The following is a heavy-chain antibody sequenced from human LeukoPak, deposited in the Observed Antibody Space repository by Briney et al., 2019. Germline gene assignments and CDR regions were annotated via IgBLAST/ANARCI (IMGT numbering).Heavy chain of an antibody. J-gene: IGHJ4*02. CDR3: ARGSAARGGGGSVGFDY. V-gene: IGHV3-74*01. CDR1: GFTFSSYW. Sequence: GGSLRLSCAASGFTFSSYWMHWVRHAPGKGLVWVSRIKSDGSSPSYADSVKGRFTISRDNVKNTLYLQMNSLRAEDTAVYYFARGSAARGGGGSVGFDYWGQGTLVTVSS. D-gene: IGHD3-16*01. CDR2: IKSDGSSP.